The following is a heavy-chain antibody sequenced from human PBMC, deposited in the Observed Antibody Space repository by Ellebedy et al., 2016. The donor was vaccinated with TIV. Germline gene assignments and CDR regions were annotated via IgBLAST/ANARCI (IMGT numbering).Heavy chain of an antibody. D-gene: IGHD3-9*01. V-gene: IGHV3-23*01. Sequence: PGGSLRLSCVGSGFNFNNADMTWVRQAPGKELEWVAANSARGGTSYYAAPVQGRVTISRDYSRNTLSLDIRSLQVEDTAIYYCTKSRFDWLWGQGALVTVSS. CDR2: NSARGGTS. CDR3: TKSRFDWL. CDR1: GFNFNNAD. J-gene: IGHJ4*02.